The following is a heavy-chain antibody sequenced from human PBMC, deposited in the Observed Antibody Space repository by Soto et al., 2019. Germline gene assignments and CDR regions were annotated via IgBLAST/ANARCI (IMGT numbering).Heavy chain of an antibody. CDR1: SVTISSTAYY. J-gene: IGHJ5*02. CDR2: IYYNGST. V-gene: IGHV4-31*03. Sequence: SETLSLTCTVSSVTISSTAYYWSWIRQHPGKGLEWNGNIYYNGSTYYSPSLKSRVAISLDTSKNQFSLKLGSVTAADTAVYYCARAPGGDYVWWFDPWGQGTLVTVSS. CDR3: ARAPGGDYVWWFDP. D-gene: IGHD3-16*01.